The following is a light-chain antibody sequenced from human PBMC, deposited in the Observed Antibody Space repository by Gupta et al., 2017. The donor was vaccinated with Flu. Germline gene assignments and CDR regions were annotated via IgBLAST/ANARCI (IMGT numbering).Light chain of an antibody. CDR2: RNS. CDR3: QSYDSSLSSYV. Sequence: SNIGAGDDVQWYQQLSGTAPKLFIFRNSNRPSGVPDRFSGSKSGSAASLAITGLQTEDEADYYCQSYDSSLSSYVFGSGTKVTVL. J-gene: IGLJ1*01. CDR1: SNIGAGDD. V-gene: IGLV1-40*01.